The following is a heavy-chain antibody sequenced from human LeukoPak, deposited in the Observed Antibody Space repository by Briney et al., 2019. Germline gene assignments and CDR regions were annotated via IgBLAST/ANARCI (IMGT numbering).Heavy chain of an antibody. Sequence: ASVKVSCKASGYTFTGYYMHWVRQAPGQGLEWMGWINPNSGGTNYAQKFQGRVTMTRDTSISTAYMELSRLRSDDTAVYYCARSSPETYYYETANDYWGQGTLVTVSS. CDR2: INPNSGGT. CDR1: GYTFTGYY. J-gene: IGHJ4*02. CDR3: ARSSPETYYYETANDY. D-gene: IGHD3-22*01. V-gene: IGHV1-2*02.